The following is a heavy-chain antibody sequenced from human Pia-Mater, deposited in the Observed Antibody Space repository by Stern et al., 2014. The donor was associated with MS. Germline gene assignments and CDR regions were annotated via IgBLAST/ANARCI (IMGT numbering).Heavy chain of an antibody. D-gene: IGHD3-22*01. Sequence: ESGPALVKPPQTLPLTCTFSGFSLSTSGMRVSWIRQPPGKALDWLARIDWDDDKFYSTSLKTRLTISKDTSKNQVVLTMTNMDPVDTATYYCARMGDSSGYGFDYWGQGTLVTVSS. V-gene: IGHV2-70*04. CDR3: ARMGDSSGYGFDY. CDR1: GFSLSTSGMR. J-gene: IGHJ4*02. CDR2: IDWDDDK.